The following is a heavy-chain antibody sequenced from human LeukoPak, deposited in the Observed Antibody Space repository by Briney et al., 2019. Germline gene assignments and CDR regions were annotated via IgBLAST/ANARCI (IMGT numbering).Heavy chain of an antibody. Sequence: PGGSLRLSCAASGFTFSSYAMSWVRQAPGKGLEWVSAISGSGGSIYYADSVKGRFTISRDNSKNTLYLQMNSLRAEDTAVYYCAKDLRGATHYYGMDVWGQGTTVTVSS. CDR3: AKDLRGATHYYGMDV. CDR2: ISGSGGSI. CDR1: GFTFSSYA. V-gene: IGHV3-23*01. D-gene: IGHD1-26*01. J-gene: IGHJ6*02.